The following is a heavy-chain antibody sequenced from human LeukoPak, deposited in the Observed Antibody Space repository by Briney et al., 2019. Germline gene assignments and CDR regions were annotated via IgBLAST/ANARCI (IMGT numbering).Heavy chain of an antibody. J-gene: IGHJ4*02. CDR1: GFTFSSYS. D-gene: IGHD3-9*01. V-gene: IGHV3-21*01. Sequence: GGSLRLSCAASGFTFSSYSMNWVRQAPGKGLEWVSSISSSSSYIYYADSVKGRFTISRDNAKNSLYLQMNSLRAEGTAVYYCARDLAYYDILTGYYQGYYFDYWGQGTLVTVSS. CDR2: ISSSSSYI. CDR3: ARDLAYYDILTGYYQGYYFDY.